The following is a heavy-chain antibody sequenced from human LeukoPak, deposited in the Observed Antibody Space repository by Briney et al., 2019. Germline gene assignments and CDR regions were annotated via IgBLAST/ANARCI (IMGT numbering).Heavy chain of an antibody. J-gene: IGHJ4*02. CDR3: ARENYDSSGYYHAAFDY. CDR2: IYYSGST. Sequence: PSETLSLTCTVSGGSISSYYWSWIRQPPGKGLEWIGYIYYSGSTNYNPSLKSRVTISVDTSKNQFSLKLSSVTAADTAVYYCARENYDSSGYYHAAFDYWGQGTLVTVSS. CDR1: GGSISSYY. V-gene: IGHV4-59*12. D-gene: IGHD3-22*01.